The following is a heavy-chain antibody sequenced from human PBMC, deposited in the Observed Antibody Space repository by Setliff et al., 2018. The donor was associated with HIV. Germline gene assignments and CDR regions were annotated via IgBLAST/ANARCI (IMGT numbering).Heavy chain of an antibody. V-gene: IGHV4-4*07. J-gene: IGHJ6*03. CDR3: ARGIGTRYNYYMDV. CDR2: IYTSGNM. Sequence: PSETLSLTCAVSGYSISSSYYWNWFRQPAGKGLESLGRIYTSGNMIYNPSLKSRVTMSADTSRNQLSLKLSSVTAADTAVYYCARGIGTRYNYYMDVWGIGTTVTVSS. CDR1: GYSISSSYY. D-gene: IGHD1-20*01.